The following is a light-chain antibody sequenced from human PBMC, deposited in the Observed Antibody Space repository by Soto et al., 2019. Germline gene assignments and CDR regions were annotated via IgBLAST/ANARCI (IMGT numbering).Light chain of an antibody. CDR1: QSFVHSDGNTY. CDR3: MEGTYCPKT. J-gene: IGKJ2*01. Sequence: DVVLTQSPLSLPVTLGQPASISCRSSQSFVHSDGNTYLHWFQQRPGQSPRRLIYRVSTRDSGVPDRFSGGGSGTDFTLKISRVEAEDVGVYYCMEGTYCPKTLGQGTKLEIK. CDR2: RVS. V-gene: IGKV2-30*02.